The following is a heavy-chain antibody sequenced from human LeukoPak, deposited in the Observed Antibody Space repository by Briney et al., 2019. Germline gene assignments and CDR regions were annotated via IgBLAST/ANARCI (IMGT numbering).Heavy chain of an antibody. D-gene: IGHD6-19*01. Sequence: GASVKVSCKASGYTFTSYGISWVRQAPGQGLVWMGWISAYNGNTNYAQKLQGRVTMTTDTSTSTAYMELRSLRSDATAVYYCARDLGIAVAGYYYIDYWGQGTLVTVPS. CDR1: GYTFTSYG. J-gene: IGHJ4*02. CDR3: ARDLGIAVAGYYYIDY. V-gene: IGHV1-18*01. CDR2: ISAYNGNT.